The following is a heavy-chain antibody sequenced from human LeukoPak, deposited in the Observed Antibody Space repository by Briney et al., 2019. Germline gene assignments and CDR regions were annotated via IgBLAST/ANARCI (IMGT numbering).Heavy chain of an antibody. V-gene: IGHV3-11*01. CDR3: ASQNYDFWSGHFDY. D-gene: IGHD3-3*01. CDR1: GFTFSDYY. Sequence: GGSLRLSCAASGFTFSDYYMSWIRQAPGKGLEWVPYIGSSGSTIYYADSVKGRFTISRDNAKNSLYLQMNSLRAEDTAVYYCASQNYDFWSGHFDYWGQGTLVTVSS. J-gene: IGHJ4*02. CDR2: IGSSGSTI.